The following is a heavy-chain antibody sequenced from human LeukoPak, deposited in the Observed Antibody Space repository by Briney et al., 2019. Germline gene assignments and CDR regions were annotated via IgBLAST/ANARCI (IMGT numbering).Heavy chain of an antibody. D-gene: IGHD6-6*01. CDR3: ARSSSSGGPYYYYGMDV. CDR1: GYTFTGYY. CDR2: IIPILGIA. V-gene: IGHV1-69*02. Sequence: GASVKVSCKASGYTFTGYYMHWVRQAPGQGLEWMGRIIPILGIANYAQKFQGRVTITADKSTSTAYMELSSLRSEDTAVYYCARSSSSGGPYYYYGMDVWGQGTTVTVSS. J-gene: IGHJ6*02.